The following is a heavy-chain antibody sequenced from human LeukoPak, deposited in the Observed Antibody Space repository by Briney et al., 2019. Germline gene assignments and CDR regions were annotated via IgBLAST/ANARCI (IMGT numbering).Heavy chain of an antibody. CDR1: GFTFSSYW. CDR3: ARALQDFRSGSGAFDI. CDR2: IKQDGSEK. Sequence: GGSLRLSCAASGFTFSSYWMSWVRQAPGKGLEWVANIKQDGSEKYYVDSVKGRFTISRDNAKNSLYLQMNSLRAEDTAVYYCARALQDFRSGSGAFDIWGQGTMVTVSS. D-gene: IGHD3-3*01. J-gene: IGHJ3*02. V-gene: IGHV3-7*01.